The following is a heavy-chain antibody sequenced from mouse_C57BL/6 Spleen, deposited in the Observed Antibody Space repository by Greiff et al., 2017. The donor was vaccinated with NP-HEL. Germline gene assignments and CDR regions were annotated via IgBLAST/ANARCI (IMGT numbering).Heavy chain of an antibody. D-gene: IGHD2-1*01. CDR3: ARLGNYGFDY. J-gene: IGHJ2*01. Sequence: DVMLVESGGDLVKPGGSLKLSCAASGFTFSSYGMSWVRQTPDKRLEWVATISSGGSYTYYPDSVKGRFTISRDNAKNTLYLQMSSLKSEDTAMYYCARLGNYGFDYWGQGTTLTVSS. V-gene: IGHV5-6*02. CDR1: GFTFSSYG. CDR2: ISSGGSYT.